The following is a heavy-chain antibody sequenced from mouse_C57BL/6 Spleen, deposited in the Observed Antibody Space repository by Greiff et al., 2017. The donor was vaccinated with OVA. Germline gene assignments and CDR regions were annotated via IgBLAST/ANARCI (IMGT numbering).Heavy chain of an antibody. CDR3: AREGYDYGCDY. J-gene: IGHJ2*01. CDR2: ISYDGSN. Sequence: EVQLQESGPGLVKPSQSLSLTCSVTGYSITSGYYWNWIRQFPGNKLEWMGYISYDGSNNYNPSLKNRISITRDTSKNQFFLKLNSVTTEDTATYYCAREGYDYGCDYWGQGTTLTVSS. V-gene: IGHV3-6*01. D-gene: IGHD2-4*01. CDR1: GYSITSGYY.